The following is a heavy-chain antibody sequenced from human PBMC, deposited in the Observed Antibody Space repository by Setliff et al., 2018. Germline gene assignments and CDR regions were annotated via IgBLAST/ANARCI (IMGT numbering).Heavy chain of an antibody. V-gene: IGHV4-34*01. J-gene: IGHJ2*01. CDR3: AREGVGIVRRGYFDL. CDR1: GGSFSGYY. Sequence: SETLSLTCAVYGGSFSGYYWSWIRQPPGKGLEWIGEINHSGSTNYNPSLKSRVTISVDTSKNQFSLKLSSVTAADTAVYYCAREGVGIVRRGYFDLWGRGTLVTVSS. D-gene: IGHD2-21*01. CDR2: INHSGST.